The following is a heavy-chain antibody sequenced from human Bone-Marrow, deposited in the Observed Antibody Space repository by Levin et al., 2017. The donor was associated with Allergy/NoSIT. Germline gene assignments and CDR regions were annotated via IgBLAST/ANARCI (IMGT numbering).Heavy chain of an antibody. CDR2: ITSSGDST. D-gene: IGHD3-22*01. J-gene: IGHJ4*02. V-gene: IGHV3-48*02. CDR1: GFTFRHST. Sequence: LSLTCAASGFTFRHSTMNWVPQAPGKGLEWVSCITSSGDSTYYADSVKGRFTISRDNAKNSLYLQLNRLRDEDTAMYYCARDPARGYYDSSGYSGDHWGQGTLVTVSS. CDR3: ARDPARGYYDSSGYSGDH.